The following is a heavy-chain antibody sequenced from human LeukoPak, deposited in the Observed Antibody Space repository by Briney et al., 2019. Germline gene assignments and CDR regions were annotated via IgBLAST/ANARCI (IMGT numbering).Heavy chain of an antibody. J-gene: IGHJ4*02. CDR3: AREEGPRWD. Sequence: ASVKVSCKASGYTFTDYYMHWVRQAPGQGLEWMGWINPNSGDTNYAQKFQGRVTMTRDTSINTAYTELRRLRPDDTAVYYCAREEGPRWDWGQGTLVTVSS. CDR1: GYTFTDYY. CDR2: INPNSGDT. V-gene: IGHV1-2*02. D-gene: IGHD6-13*01.